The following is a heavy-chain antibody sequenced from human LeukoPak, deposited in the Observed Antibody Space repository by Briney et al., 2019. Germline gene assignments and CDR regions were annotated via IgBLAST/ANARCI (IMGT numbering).Heavy chain of an antibody. J-gene: IGHJ4*02. CDR3: AKTALAVAGIVPVKSELDY. CDR2: ISGSGGRT. D-gene: IGHD6-19*01. Sequence: VQPGGSLRLSCAASGFTFSSYEMNWVRQAPGKGLEWISVISGSGGRTDYADSVKGRFTISRDNSKSTLYLQMNSLRAEDTAVYYCAKTALAVAGIVPVKSELDYWGQGTLVTVSS. V-gene: IGHV3-23*01. CDR1: GFTFSSYE.